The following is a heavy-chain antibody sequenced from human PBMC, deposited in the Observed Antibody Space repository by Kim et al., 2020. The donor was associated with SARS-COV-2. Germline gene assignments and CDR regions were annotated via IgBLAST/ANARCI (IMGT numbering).Heavy chain of an antibody. D-gene: IGHD1-1*01. J-gene: IGHJ6*02. CDR2: ISAYNGNT. CDR3: ARDPKLEQNPIYYYYGMDV. V-gene: IGHV1-18*01. Sequence: ASVKVSCKASGYTFTSYGISWVRQAPGQGLEWMGWISAYNGNTNYAQKLQGRVTMTTDTSTSTAYMELRSLRSDDTAVYYCARDPKLEQNPIYYYYGMDVWGRETTVSVS. CDR1: GYTFTSYG.